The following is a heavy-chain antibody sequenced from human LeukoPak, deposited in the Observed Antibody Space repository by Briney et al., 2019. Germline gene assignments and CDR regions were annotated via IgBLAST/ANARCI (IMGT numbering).Heavy chain of an antibody. CDR2: IYWDDDK. V-gene: IGHV2-5*02. Sequence: ESGPTLVKPTQTLTLTCTFSGFSLTTSGVGVGWIRQPPGKALEWLALIYWDDDKRYSPSLKSRLTITKDTSKNQVVLTMTNMDPVDTATYYCAHAQYYDDSSGYYLNYWGQGPLVTVSS. CDR1: GFSLTTSGVG. CDR3: AHAQYYDDSSGYYLNY. J-gene: IGHJ4*02. D-gene: IGHD3-22*01.